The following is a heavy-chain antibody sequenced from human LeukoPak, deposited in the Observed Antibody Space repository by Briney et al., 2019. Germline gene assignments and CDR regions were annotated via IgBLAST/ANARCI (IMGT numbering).Heavy chain of an antibody. V-gene: IGHV3-23*01. D-gene: IGHD5-24*01. CDR2: ISGSGGST. J-gene: IGHJ4*02. Sequence: GGSLRLSCAASGFIFSTYAMSWVRQAPGKGLEWVSAISGSGGSTYYADSVKGRFTISRDNSKNTLYLQMNSLRAEDTAVYYCAKRDEDYFDYWGQGTLVTVSS. CDR1: GFIFSTYA. CDR3: AKRDEDYFDY.